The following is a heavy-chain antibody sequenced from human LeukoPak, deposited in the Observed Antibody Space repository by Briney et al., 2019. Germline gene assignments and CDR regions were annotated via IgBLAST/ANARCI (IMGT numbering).Heavy chain of an antibody. J-gene: IGHJ4*02. CDR2: ISYDGSNK. V-gene: IGHV3-30*03. CDR1: GFTFSSYG. Sequence: PGGSLRLSCAASGFTFSSYGMHWVRQAPGKGLEWVAVISYDGSNKYYADSVRGRFTISRDNSKNTLYLQMNSLRAEDTAVYYCSFDMGFDYWGQGTLVTVSS. D-gene: IGHD3-9*01. CDR3: SFDMGFDY.